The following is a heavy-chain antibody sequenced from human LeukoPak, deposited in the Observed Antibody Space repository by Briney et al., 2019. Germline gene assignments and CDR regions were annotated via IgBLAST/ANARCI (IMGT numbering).Heavy chain of an antibody. V-gene: IGHV4-39*07. J-gene: IGHJ4*02. CDR3: ARKTASGECTSTSCYIDS. CDR1: GGSISSSSYY. Sequence: SETLSLTCTVSGGSISSSSYYWGWIRQPPGMGLEWIGSMYYSGSTDYNPSLKSRVTISVDTSKNQFSLRVSSVTATDTAVYYCARKTASGECTSTSCYIDSWGQGTLVTVSS. D-gene: IGHD2-2*02. CDR2: MYYSGST.